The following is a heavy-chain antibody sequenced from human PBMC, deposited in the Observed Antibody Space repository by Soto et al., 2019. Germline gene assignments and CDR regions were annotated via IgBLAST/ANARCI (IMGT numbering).Heavy chain of an antibody. CDR3: ATILGANDY. J-gene: IGHJ4*02. CDR2: IYSSGSA. V-gene: IGHV4-4*07. CDR1: GGSIYTYS. Sequence: QVHLQESGPRLLKSSETLSLTCTASGGSIYTYSWTWLRQPAGKGLEWIGHIYSSGSANYNPSLERRVSMSVDTSTNQFALKLNAVTAADAAVYYCATILGANDYWGQGTLVTVSS. D-gene: IGHD1-26*01.